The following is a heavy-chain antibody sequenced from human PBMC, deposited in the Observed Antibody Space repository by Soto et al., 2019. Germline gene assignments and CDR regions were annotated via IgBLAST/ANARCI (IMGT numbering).Heavy chain of an antibody. D-gene: IGHD3-10*01. CDR1: GFTVSTHY. J-gene: IGHJ6*02. V-gene: IGHV3-66*01. Sequence: EVQLVESGGGLVQPGGSLRLSCAASGFTVSTHYMTWVRQAPGKGLEWVSVMFYGGSTYYADSVKGRLTISRDDSENTLYLQMNSLRAEDTAVYYCATTGMGITLYYYYHGMDVWGQGTTVTVSS. CDR2: MFYGGST. CDR3: ATTGMGITLYYYYHGMDV.